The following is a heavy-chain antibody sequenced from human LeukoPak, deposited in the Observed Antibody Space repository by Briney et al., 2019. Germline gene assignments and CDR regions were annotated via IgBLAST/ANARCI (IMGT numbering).Heavy chain of an antibody. Sequence: TGGSLRLSCAASGFTFSSYWMHWVRQAPGKGLVWVSRINSDGSSTSYADSVKGRFTISRDNAKNTLYLQMNSLRAEDTAVYYCAREGAVAGTDYWGQGTLVTVSS. D-gene: IGHD6-19*01. CDR2: INSDGSST. J-gene: IGHJ4*02. V-gene: IGHV3-74*01. CDR3: AREGAVAGTDY. CDR1: GFTFSSYW.